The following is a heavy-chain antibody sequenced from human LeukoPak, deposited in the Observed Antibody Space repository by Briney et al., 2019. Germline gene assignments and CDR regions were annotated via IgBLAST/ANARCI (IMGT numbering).Heavy chain of an antibody. Sequence: SETLSLTCTVSGGSISSSSYYWGWIRQPPGKGLEWIGSIYYSGSTYYNPSLKSRVTISVDTSKNQFSLKLSSVTAADTAVYYCARHGSLGDTAMVGFDYWGQGTLVTVSS. CDR2: IYYSGST. J-gene: IGHJ4*02. V-gene: IGHV4-39*01. CDR3: ARHGSLGDTAMVGFDY. D-gene: IGHD5-18*01. CDR1: GGSISSSSYY.